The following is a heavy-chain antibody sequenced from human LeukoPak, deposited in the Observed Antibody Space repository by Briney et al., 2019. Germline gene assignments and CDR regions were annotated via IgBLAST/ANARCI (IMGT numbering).Heavy chain of an antibody. J-gene: IGHJ4*02. Sequence: SETLSLTCAVSGYSITSGYYWAWIRQPPGKGLEWIGNIYHSGSTYYNPSLKSRVTISVDTSKNQFSLRLSSVTAADTAVYYCATGGACSGGSCYGYFDYWGQGTLVTVSS. CDR1: GYSITSGYY. CDR2: IYHSGST. CDR3: ATGGACSGGSCYGYFDY. D-gene: IGHD2-15*01. V-gene: IGHV4-38-2*01.